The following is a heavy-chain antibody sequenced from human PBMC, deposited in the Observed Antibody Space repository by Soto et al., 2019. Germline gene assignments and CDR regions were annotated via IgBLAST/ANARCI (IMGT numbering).Heavy chain of an antibody. D-gene: IGHD3-10*01. CDR1: GYTFTTYG. Sequence: QVQLVQSGAEVKKPGASVKVSCKASGYTFTTYGISWVRQAPGQGLEWMGWISGYNGKTNYAQNLQGRVTMTTDTSTRTAYMGLRSLRSDDSAVYYCARDQGLLWVDIVYWGQGTLVTVSS. J-gene: IGHJ4*02. CDR3: ARDQGLLWVDIVY. CDR2: ISGYNGKT. V-gene: IGHV1-18*01.